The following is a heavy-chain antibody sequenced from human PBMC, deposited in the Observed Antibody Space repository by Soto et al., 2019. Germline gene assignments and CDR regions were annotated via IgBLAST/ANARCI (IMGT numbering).Heavy chain of an antibody. V-gene: IGHV5-10-1*01. CDR1: GYTFTTFW. CDR3: ARLYCSSSTCDSWFDP. CDR2: IDPRDSYT. Sequence: GESLKISCTGFGYTFTTFWISWVRQMPGRGLEWMGRIDPRDSYTNYSPSFQGHVTISADKSISTAYLQWGSLKASDTAMYYCARLYCSSSTCDSWFDPWGQGTLVTVSS. J-gene: IGHJ5*02. D-gene: IGHD2-2*01.